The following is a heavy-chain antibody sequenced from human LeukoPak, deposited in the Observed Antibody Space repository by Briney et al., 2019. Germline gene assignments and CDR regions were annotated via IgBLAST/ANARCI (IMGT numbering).Heavy chain of an antibody. J-gene: IGHJ5*02. V-gene: IGHV4-39*07. D-gene: IGHD3-10*01. Sequence: KSSETLSLTCTVSGGSISSSSYYWGWIRQPPGKGLEWIGSIYYSGSTYYNPSLKSRVTISVDTSKNQFSLKLSSVTAADTAVYYCARDVGITMVRRRFDPWGQGTLVTVSS. CDR2: IYYSGST. CDR3: ARDVGITMVRRRFDP. CDR1: GGSISSSSYY.